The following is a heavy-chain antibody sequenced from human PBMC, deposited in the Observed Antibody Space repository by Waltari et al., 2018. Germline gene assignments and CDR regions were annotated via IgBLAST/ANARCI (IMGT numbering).Heavy chain of an antibody. Sequence: QLQLQESGPGLVKPSETLSLTCTASGGPTSSIRSYGGWIRQPPGKGLEWIGPFHYSGSTYYNPSLKSRVTISGDTSKSQFSLMLSSVTAADTAVYYCARHEWFGELTNNWFDPWGRGTLVTVSS. CDR2: FHYSGST. V-gene: IGHV4-39*01. CDR3: ARHEWFGELTNNWFDP. J-gene: IGHJ5*02. CDR1: GGPTSSIRSY. D-gene: IGHD3-10*01.